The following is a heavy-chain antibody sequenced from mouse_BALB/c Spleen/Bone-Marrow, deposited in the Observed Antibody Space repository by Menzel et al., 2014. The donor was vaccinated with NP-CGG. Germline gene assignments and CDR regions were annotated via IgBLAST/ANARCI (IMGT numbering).Heavy chain of an antibody. CDR3: TRSPITTVVAETMDY. CDR2: IYPGSGST. Sequence: LQQPGSELVRPGASVKLSCKASGYTFTSYWMHWVKQRPGQGLEWIGNIYPGSGSTNYDEKFKTKATLTVDTSSSTAYMQLSSRTSEDSAVYYCTRSPITTVVAETMDYWGQGTSVTVSS. J-gene: IGHJ4*01. V-gene: IGHV1S22*01. CDR1: GYTFTSYW. D-gene: IGHD1-1*01.